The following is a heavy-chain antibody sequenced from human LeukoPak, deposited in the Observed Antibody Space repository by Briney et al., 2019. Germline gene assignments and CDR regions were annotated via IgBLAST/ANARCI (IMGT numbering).Heavy chain of an antibody. CDR2: INAGNGNT. Sequence: QAPGQRLEWMGWINAGNGNTKYSQKFQGRVTITRDTSASTAYMELSSLRSEDTAVYYCASLSDDYYYYGMDVWGQGTAITVSS. V-gene: IGHV1-3*01. CDR3: ASLSDDYYYYGMDV. J-gene: IGHJ6*02.